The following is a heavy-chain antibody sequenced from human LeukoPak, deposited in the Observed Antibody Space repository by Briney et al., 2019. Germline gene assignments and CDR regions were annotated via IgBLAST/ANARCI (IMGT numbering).Heavy chain of an antibody. J-gene: IGHJ4*02. CDR2: ISGSGGRT. CDR1: GFTFSTYA. D-gene: IGHD3-22*01. CDR3: AREKTASGFFDY. Sequence: GGSLKLSCEASGFTFSTYAMSWVRKAPGKGLEWVSAISGSGGRTYYADSVKGRFTISRDNSKNTLYLQMNSLRADDTAVYYCAREKTASGFFDYWGQGTLVTVSS. V-gene: IGHV3-23*01.